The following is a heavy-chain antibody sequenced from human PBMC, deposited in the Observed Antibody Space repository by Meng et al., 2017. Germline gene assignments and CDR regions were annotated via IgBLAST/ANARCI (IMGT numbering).Heavy chain of an antibody. V-gene: IGHV6-1*01. CDR1: GDSVSSNSAA. D-gene: IGHD1-26*01. Sequence: QTPLKGSGPGLVKPSQTPSLNCAIPGDSVSSNSAAWNWIRQSPSRGLEWLGRAYYRSKWYHDYAESVKSRISIDPDTSKNQFSLQLRSVTPEDSAVYYCARGSYSFDSWGQRTLVTVSS. J-gene: IGHJ4*02. CDR2: AYYRSKWYH. CDR3: ARGSYSFDS.